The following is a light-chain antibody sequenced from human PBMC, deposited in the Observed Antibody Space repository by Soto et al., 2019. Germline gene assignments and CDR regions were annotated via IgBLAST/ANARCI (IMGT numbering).Light chain of an antibody. Sequence: DIVMTQSPDSLAVSLGERATIDCKSSQSLLHSSNNENFLAWYQQKPGQPPKLLIYWASTRDSGVPDRFSGSGSGTDFTLTISSLQAEDAAVYYCQQYYSSPPTFGQGTKVEIK. CDR2: WAS. CDR1: QSLLHSSNNENF. J-gene: IGKJ1*01. V-gene: IGKV4-1*01. CDR3: QQYYSSPPT.